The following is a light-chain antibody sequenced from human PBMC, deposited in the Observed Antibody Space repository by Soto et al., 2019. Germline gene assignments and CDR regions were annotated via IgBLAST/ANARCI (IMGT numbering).Light chain of an antibody. CDR2: KVS. CDR3: MQGTYWPIT. V-gene: IGKV2-30*01. CDR1: QSLVYSDGNTY. J-gene: IGKJ5*01. Sequence: VVMTQSPLSLPVTLGQPASISCRSSQSLVYSDGNTYLNWFQQRPGQSPRRIVYKVSNRDSGVPDRFSGSGSGTDFALKISRVAAEDVGVYYCMQGTYWPITFGQGTRLEIK.